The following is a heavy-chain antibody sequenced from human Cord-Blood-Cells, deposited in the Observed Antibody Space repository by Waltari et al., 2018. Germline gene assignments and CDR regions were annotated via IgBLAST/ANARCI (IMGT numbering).Heavy chain of an antibody. V-gene: IGHV1-69*01. D-gene: IGHD7-27*01. J-gene: IGHJ4*02. CDR3: ASGKPNGANWGNFDY. CDR1: GGTFSSYA. Sequence: QVQLVRSGAEVTKPGSSGKVSCKASGGTFSSYAISWVRQAPGQGLEWMGVIILSCGTANYAKKIQGRVTMTADESTNTAYMELSSLRSEDTAVYYCASGKPNGANWGNFDYWGQGTLVTVSS. CDR2: IILSCGTA.